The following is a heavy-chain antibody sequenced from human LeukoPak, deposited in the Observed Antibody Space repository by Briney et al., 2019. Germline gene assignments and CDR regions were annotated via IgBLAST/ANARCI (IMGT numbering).Heavy chain of an antibody. D-gene: IGHD3-22*01. Sequence: GGSLRLSCAASGFTFSIYAMSGVRQAPGKGLQWVSSITSSGDGTYYADSVKGRFTISRDNSENMLYLQMNSLRVEDTAVYFCAKDRPNYYGSNGHYYRRDGDYWGQGTLVTVSS. CDR3: AKDRPNYYGSNGHYYRRDGDY. CDR2: ITSSGDGT. V-gene: IGHV3-23*01. CDR1: GFTFSIYA. J-gene: IGHJ4*02.